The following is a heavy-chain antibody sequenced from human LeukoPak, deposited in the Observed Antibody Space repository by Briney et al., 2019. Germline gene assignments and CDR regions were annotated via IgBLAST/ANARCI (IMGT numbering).Heavy chain of an antibody. J-gene: IGHJ3*02. D-gene: IGHD2-2*01. V-gene: IGHV4-4*07. Sequence: SETLSLTCSVSDGSISNYYWSWIRQPAGKGLDWIGRIYPSGSTNYKPSLKSRVTMSIDKSKNQFYLKLSSVTAADTAVYYCAREREGIVIVPPARGAFDIWGQGTMVTVSS. CDR2: IYPSGST. CDR1: DGSISNYY. CDR3: AREREGIVIVPPARGAFDI.